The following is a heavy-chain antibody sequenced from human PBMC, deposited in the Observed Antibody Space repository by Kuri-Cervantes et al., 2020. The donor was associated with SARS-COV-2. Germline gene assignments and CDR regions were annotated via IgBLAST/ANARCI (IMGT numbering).Heavy chain of an antibody. Sequence: ASVKVSCKASGYTFTSYGISWVRQDPGQGLEWMGWISAYNGNTNYAQKLQGRVTMTTDTSTSTAYMELRSLRSDDTAVYYCARDAGQWLGDNWFDPWGQGTLVTVSS. V-gene: IGHV1-18*01. J-gene: IGHJ5*02. CDR3: ARDAGQWLGDNWFDP. D-gene: IGHD6-19*01. CDR1: GYTFTSYG. CDR2: ISAYNGNT.